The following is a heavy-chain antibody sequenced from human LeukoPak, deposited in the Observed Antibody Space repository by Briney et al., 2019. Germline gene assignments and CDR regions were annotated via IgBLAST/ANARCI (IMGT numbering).Heavy chain of an antibody. D-gene: IGHD1-26*01. CDR3: AKVGATTVDAMDV. CDR2: ISYDGSNK. J-gene: IGHJ6*02. Sequence: PGGSLRLSCAASGFTFSSYDMHWVRQAPGKGLEWVAVISYDGSNKYYADSVKGRFTISRDNSKNTLYLQMNSLRAEDTAVYYCAKVGATTVDAMDVWGQGTTVTVSS. CDR1: GFTFSSYD. V-gene: IGHV3-30*18.